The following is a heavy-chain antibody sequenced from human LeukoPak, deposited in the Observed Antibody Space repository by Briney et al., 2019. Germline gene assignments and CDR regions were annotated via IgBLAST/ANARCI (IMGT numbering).Heavy chain of an antibody. V-gene: IGHV1-18*01. CDR3: ARELGNGSGSYYNGGIDY. Sequence: WASVKVSCKASGYTFTSYGISWVRQAPGQGLEWMGWISAYNGNTNYAQKLQGRVTMTTDTSTSTAYMELRSLRSDDTAVYYCARELGNGSGSYYNGGIDYWGQGTLVTVSS. CDR1: GYTFTSYG. CDR2: ISAYNGNT. J-gene: IGHJ4*02. D-gene: IGHD3-10*01.